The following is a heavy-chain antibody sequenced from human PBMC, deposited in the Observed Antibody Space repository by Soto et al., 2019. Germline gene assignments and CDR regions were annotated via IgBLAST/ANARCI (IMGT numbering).Heavy chain of an antibody. V-gene: IGHV4-39*01. J-gene: IGHJ6*02. CDR1: GGSISSSSYY. CDR3: ARHAKGANYYYGMDV. Sequence: QLQLQESGPGLVKPSETLSLTCTVSGGSISSSSYYWGWIRQLPGKGLEWIGSIYYSGSTYYNPSLNSRVTISVDMSKSQFSLKLSSVTAADTAVYYCARHAKGANYYYGMDVWGQGTTVTVSS. D-gene: IGHD2-15*01. CDR2: IYYSGST.